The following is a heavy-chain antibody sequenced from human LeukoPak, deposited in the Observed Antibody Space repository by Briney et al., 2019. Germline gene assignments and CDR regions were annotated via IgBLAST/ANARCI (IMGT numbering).Heavy chain of an antibody. CDR1: GFTFSSYW. CDR3: ARDYDILTEGDYYYYYMDV. CDR2: IKQDGSEK. Sequence: GGSLRLSCAASGFTFSSYWMSWVRQAPGKGLEWVANIKQDGSEKYYVDSVKGRFTISRDNAKNSLYLQMNSLRAEDTAVYYCARDYDILTEGDYYYYYMDVWGKGSTVTVSS. D-gene: IGHD3-9*01. J-gene: IGHJ6*03. V-gene: IGHV3-7*01.